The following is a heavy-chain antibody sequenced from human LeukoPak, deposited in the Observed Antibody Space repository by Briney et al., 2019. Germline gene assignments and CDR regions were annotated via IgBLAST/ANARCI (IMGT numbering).Heavy chain of an antibody. V-gene: IGHV3-49*04. D-gene: IGHD2-21*02. CDR2: ITSSAYGGTT. CDR3: TRAPYCGGDCHRN. J-gene: IGHJ4*02. CDR1: GFTFGDYA. Sequence: GGSPRLSCTTSGFTFGDYAMSWVRQAPGMGLEWVGFITSSAYGGTTAYAASVKGRFTISRDDSKNIAYLQMNSLKTEDTAVYYCTRAPYCGGDCHRNWGQGTLVTVSS.